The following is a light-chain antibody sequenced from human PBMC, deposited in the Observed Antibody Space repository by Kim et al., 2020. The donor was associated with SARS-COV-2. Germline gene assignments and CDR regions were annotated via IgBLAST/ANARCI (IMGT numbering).Light chain of an antibody. Sequence: GETVTSPCTGSSSSIASNYVYWYQQRPGSAPTTVIYEDNLRPSGVPDRFSGPIDSSSNSASLTISGLKTEDEADYYCQSSDTSNWVFGGGTQLTVL. CDR3: QSSDTSNWV. J-gene: IGLJ3*02. V-gene: IGLV6-57*02. CDR2: EDN. CDR1: SSSIASNY.